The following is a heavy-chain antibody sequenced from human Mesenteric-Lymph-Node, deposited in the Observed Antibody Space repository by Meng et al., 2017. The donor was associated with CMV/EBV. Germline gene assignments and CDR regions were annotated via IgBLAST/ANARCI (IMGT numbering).Heavy chain of an antibody. CDR3: ARSSYYGSGTMLGY. D-gene: IGHD3-10*01. J-gene: IGHJ4*02. CDR1: GFSFTGYD. Sequence: ASVKVSCKASGFSFTGYDINWVRQAAGQGLEWMGWMNPNSGNTHYAQKFQGRVTMTRDTSISTAYMDLSSLRSDDTAVYYCARSSYYGSGTMLGYWGQGTLVTVSS. CDR2: MNPNSGNT. V-gene: IGHV1-2*02.